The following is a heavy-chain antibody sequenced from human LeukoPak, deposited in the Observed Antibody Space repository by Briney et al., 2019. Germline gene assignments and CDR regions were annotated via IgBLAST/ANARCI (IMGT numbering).Heavy chain of an antibody. CDR2: INAGNGNT. V-gene: IGHV1-3*03. D-gene: IGHD3-3*01. J-gene: IGHJ5*02. CDR1: GYTFTSYA. Sequence: ASVKVSCKASGYTFTSYAMHWVRQAPGQRLEWMGWINAGNGNTKYSQEFQGRVTITRDTSASTAYMELSSLRPEDMAVYYCAREGGPLRFLEWLSETYNWFDPWGQGTLVTVSS. CDR3: AREGGPLRFLEWLSETYNWFDP.